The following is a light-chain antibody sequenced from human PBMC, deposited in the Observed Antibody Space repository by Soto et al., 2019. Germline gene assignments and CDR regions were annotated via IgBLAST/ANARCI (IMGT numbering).Light chain of an antibody. CDR2: SNS. CDR1: SSNIGSNT. CDR3: SAWDDSLNGYV. J-gene: IGLJ1*01. Sequence: QSVLTQPPSASGTPGQRVTISCSGSSSNIGSNTVNWYQQLPGTAPKLLIYSNSQRPSGVPDRFSGSKSGTSASLAIRGLQSEYEADYYCSAWDDSLNGYVFGTGTKVTVL. V-gene: IGLV1-44*01.